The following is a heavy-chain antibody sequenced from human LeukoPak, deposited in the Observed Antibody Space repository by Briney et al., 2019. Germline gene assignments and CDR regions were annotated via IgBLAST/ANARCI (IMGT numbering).Heavy chain of an antibody. D-gene: IGHD4-17*01. CDR2: IKQDGSEI. CDR3: ARDTSVTPFDI. CDR1: RFTLSSHW. Sequence: GGSLRLSCAASRFTLSSHWMSWVRQAPGKGLEWVANIKQDGSEIHCVDSVKGRFTISRDNAKNSLYLQMNSLRAEDTAVYYCARDTSVTPFDIWGQGTMVTVSS. V-gene: IGHV3-7*01. J-gene: IGHJ3*02.